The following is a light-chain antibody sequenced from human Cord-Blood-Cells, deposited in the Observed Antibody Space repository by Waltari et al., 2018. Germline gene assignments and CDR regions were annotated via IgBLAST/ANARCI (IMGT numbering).Light chain of an antibody. V-gene: IGKV3-15*01. J-gene: IGKJ4*01. CDR2: GAS. Sequence: EIVMTQSPVTLSAFPGEIATPSCRASQNVSSNLAWYQQKPGQAPRLLIYGASTSATGIPARFSGSGSGTEFTLTISSLQSEDFAVYYCQQYYNWPLTFGGGTKVEFK. CDR1: QNVSSN. CDR3: QQYYNWPLT.